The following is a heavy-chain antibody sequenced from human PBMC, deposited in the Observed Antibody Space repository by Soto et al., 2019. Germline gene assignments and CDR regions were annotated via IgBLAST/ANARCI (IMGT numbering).Heavy chain of an antibody. CDR2: ISGSGGST. J-gene: IGHJ6*03. V-gene: IGHV3-23*01. CDR1: GFTFSSYA. Sequence: GGSLRLSCAASGFTFSSYAMSWVRQAPGKGLEWVSAISGSGGSTYYADSVKGRFTISRDNSKNTLYLQMNSLRAEDTAVYYCAKALYDFWSGYWGNSYFSYYYYMDVWGKGTTVTVSS. D-gene: IGHD3-3*01. CDR3: AKALYDFWSGYWGNSYFSYYYYMDV.